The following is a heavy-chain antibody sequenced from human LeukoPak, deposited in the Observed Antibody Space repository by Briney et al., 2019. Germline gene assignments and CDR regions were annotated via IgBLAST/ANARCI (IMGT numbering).Heavy chain of an antibody. D-gene: IGHD6-19*01. CDR2: IKHDGSEK. V-gene: IGHV3-7*01. CDR1: GFTFSSYW. J-gene: IGHJ4*02. CDR3: AATVAVSYFDY. Sequence: GGSLRLSCAASGFTFSSYWMSWVRQAPGKGLEWVANIKHDGSEKYYVDSVKGRFTISRDNAKNSLYLQMNSLRAEDTAVYYCAATVAVSYFDYWGQGTLVTVSS.